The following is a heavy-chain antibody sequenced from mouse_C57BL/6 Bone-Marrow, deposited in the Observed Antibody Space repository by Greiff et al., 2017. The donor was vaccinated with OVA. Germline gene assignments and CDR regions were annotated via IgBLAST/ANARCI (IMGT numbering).Heavy chain of an antibody. D-gene: IGHD1-1*01. V-gene: IGHV2-2*01. CDR1: GFSLTSYG. CDR3: ARKDPIYYYGSSGGAMDY. CDR2: IWSGGST. Sequence: QVQLKESGPGLVQPSQSLSITCTVSGFSLTSYGVHWVRQSPGKGLEWLGVIWSGGSTDYNAAFISRLSISKDNSKSQVFFKMNSLQADDTAIYYCARKDPIYYYGSSGGAMDYWGQGTSVTVSS. J-gene: IGHJ4*01.